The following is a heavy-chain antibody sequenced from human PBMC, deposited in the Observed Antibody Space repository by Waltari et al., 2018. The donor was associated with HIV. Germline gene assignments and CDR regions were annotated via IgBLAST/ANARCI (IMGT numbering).Heavy chain of an antibody. J-gene: IGHJ4*02. D-gene: IGHD6-19*01. Sequence: MQLVESGVSLVQPGGSLTLLCAASGFPFSASAVPWVPQTPGKGLEGVGRIRSKLKNFAPAYAKSVKGRCAISRDDANNTAFLQMSSLKIEDTAVEYCTRPGLNNGWDVWGQGTLVTGSS. V-gene: IGHV3-73*02. CDR2: IRSKLKNFAP. CDR3: TRPGLNNGWDV. CDR1: GFPFSASA.